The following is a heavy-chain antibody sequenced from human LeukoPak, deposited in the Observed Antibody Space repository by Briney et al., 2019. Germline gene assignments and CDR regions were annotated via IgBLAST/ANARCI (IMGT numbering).Heavy chain of an antibody. J-gene: IGHJ4*02. CDR3: ARAGFSTSSDF. Sequence: GGSLRLSCAASGFTFSSYWMSWVRQAPGKGLEWVANINEGGSEGYYVDSLKGRFTISRDNAKNTLYLQMNSLRAEDTAVYYCARAGFSTSSDFWGQGTLVTVSS. CDR1: GFTFSSYW. V-gene: IGHV3-7*03. D-gene: IGHD2-2*01. CDR2: INEGGSEG.